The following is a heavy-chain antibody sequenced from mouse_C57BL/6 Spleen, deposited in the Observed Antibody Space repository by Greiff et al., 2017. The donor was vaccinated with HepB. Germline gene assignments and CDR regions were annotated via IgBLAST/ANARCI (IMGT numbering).Heavy chain of an antibody. CDR2: IYPGDGDT. CDR3: ALITTVVATGDY. CDR1: GYAFSSSW. D-gene: IGHD1-1*01. J-gene: IGHJ2*01. Sequence: VQLVESGPELVKPGASVKISCKASGYAFSSSWMNWVKQRPGKGLEWIGRIYPGDGDTNYNGKFKGKATLTADKSSSTAYMQLSSLTSEDSAVYFCALITTVVATGDYWGQGTTLTVSS. V-gene: IGHV1-82*01.